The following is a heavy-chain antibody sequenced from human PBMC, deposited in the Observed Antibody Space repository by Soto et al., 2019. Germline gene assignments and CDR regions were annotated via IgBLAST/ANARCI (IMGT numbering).Heavy chain of an antibody. CDR1: GFTFSSYG. J-gene: IGHJ6*02. CDR3: AKDLTTVIDYYYGMDV. D-gene: IGHD4-17*01. CDR2: ISYDGSNK. Sequence: PGGSLRLSCAASGFTFSSYGMHWVRQAPGKGLEWVAVISYDGSNKYYADSVKGRFTISRDNSKNTLYLQMNSLRAEDTAVYYCAKDLTTVIDYYYGMDVWGQGTTVTVSS. V-gene: IGHV3-30*18.